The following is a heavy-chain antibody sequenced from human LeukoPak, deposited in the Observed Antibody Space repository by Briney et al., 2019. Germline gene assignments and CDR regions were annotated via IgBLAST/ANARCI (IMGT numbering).Heavy chain of an antibody. D-gene: IGHD3-10*01. CDR3: ARQSGSYQNWFDP. CDR1: GFTFSSYA. CDR2: ISGSGDST. V-gene: IGHV3-23*01. J-gene: IGHJ5*02. Sequence: SGGSLRLSCAASGFTFSSYAMSWVRQAPGKGLEWVPAISGSGDSTYYADSVKGRFTISRDNSKNTLYLQMNSLRAEDTAVYYCARQSGSYQNWFDPWGQGTLVTVSS.